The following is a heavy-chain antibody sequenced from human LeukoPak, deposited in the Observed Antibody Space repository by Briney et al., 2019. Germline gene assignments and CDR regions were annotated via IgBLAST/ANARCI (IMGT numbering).Heavy chain of an antibody. CDR2: ISYDGSNK. Sequence: HPGGSLRLSCAASGFTFSSYGMHRVRQAPGKGLEGVAVISYDGSNKYYADSVKGRFTISRDNSKNTLYLQMNSLRAEDTAVYYCAKGGGWLPDYWGQGTLVTVSS. CDR3: AKGGGWLPDY. CDR1: GFTFSSYG. D-gene: IGHD6-19*01. V-gene: IGHV3-30*18. J-gene: IGHJ4*02.